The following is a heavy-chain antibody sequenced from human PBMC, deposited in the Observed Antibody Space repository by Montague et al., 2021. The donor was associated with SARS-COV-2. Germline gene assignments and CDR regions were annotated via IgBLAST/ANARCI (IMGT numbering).Heavy chain of an antibody. Sequence: SLRLSCAASGFTFSDYKISWVRQAPGKGLEWVSSITSKSGSPYYAESVQGRFTVSRDNAKNSLYLKMNSLTAEDAAVYYCARDFLTPTRGSRHFSYGMDVWGQGTTVTVSS. CDR3: ARDFLTPTRGSRHFSYGMDV. J-gene: IGHJ6*02. D-gene: IGHD3-10*01. V-gene: IGHV3-21*01. CDR2: ITSKSGSP. CDR1: GFTFSDYK.